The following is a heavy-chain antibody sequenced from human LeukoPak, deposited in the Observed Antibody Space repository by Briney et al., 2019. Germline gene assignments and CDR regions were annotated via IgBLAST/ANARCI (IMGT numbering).Heavy chain of an antibody. J-gene: IGHJ1*01. D-gene: IGHD2-15*01. V-gene: IGHV1-8*01. CDR2: MNPNSANT. Sequence: ASVTVSFTSSAYTFTIYDINWVRHAPGQGLERMGWMNPNSANTGYAHKFQGRVRITTDSAITTAYLELTTLRSDDTAVYCWARGPPPYCSGDSCYSFLYFHHWGQGTLVTVSS. CDR1: AYTFTIYD. CDR3: ARGPPPYCSGDSCYSFLYFHH.